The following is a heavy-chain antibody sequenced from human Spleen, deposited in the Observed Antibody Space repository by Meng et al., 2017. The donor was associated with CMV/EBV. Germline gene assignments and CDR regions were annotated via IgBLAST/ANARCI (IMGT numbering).Heavy chain of an antibody. V-gene: IGHV4-59*01. Sequence: SETLSLTCTVSGVSISNFYWGWIRQPPGGGLEWLGNIYSSGSTNYNPSLKSRVTMSVDTSRSQFSLKLSSVTAADTAVYYCARTNYYGSGSYYNFFWYFDYWGQGTLVTVSS. CDR1: GVSISNFY. D-gene: IGHD3-10*01. J-gene: IGHJ4*02. CDR3: ARTNYYGSGSYYNFFWYFDY. CDR2: IYSSGST.